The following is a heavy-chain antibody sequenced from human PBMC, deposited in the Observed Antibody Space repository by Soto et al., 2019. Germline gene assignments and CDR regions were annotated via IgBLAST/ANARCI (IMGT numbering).Heavy chain of an antibody. CDR3: ARGGFSGSGRFIQGVY. CDR1: GFTFSSYW. V-gene: IGHV3-74*01. CDR2: IKSDGSNI. J-gene: IGHJ4*02. D-gene: IGHD3-10*01. Sequence: EVQLVESGGGLVQPGGSLRLSCAASGFTFSSYWMHWVRQAPGKGLVWVSRIKSDGSNINYADSVKGRFTISRDNAKNTLYLQMSSLRAEDTAIYYGARGGFSGSGRFIQGVYWGQGTLVTVSS.